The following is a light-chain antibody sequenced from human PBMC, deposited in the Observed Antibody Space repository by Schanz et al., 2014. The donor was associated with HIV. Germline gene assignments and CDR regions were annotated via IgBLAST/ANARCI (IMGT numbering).Light chain of an antibody. CDR2: DVN. V-gene: IGLV2-14*03. Sequence: QSALIQPASVSGSPGQSITISCTGTSSDIGAYNYVSWYQQHPGKAPKLMIYDVNIRPSGVSDRFSGSKSGSTASLTVSGLQPEDEADYYCSSFAGSNIPWVFGGGTKLTVL. J-gene: IGLJ3*02. CDR1: SSDIGAYNY. CDR3: SSFAGSNIPWV.